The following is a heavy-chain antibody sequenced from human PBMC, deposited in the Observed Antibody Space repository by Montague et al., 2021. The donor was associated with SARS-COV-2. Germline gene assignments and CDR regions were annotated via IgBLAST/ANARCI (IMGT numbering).Heavy chain of an antibody. CDR1: GASVSSNNYY. CDR3: ATGPPSGLSVAGFDY. V-gene: IGHV4-61*03. D-gene: IGHD6-19*01. J-gene: IGHJ4*02. Sequence: SETLSLTCSVSGASVSSNNYYWTWIRRPPGKGLEWIGCIYFNGNTILNPSLEGRVTTSIDTSKNYFSLKLSSVTAADTAVYYCATGPPSGLSVAGFDYWGQGTLVTVSS. CDR2: IYFNGNT.